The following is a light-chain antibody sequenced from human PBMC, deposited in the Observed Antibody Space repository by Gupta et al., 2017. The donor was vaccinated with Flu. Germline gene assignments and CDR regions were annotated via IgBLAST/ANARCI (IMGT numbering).Light chain of an antibody. CDR3: CSYAGSSTLV. J-gene: IGLJ3*02. CDR2: EVT. V-gene: IGLV2-23*02. CDR1: TSDVGSYNL. Sequence: QSALTQPASVSGSPGQSITISCTGSTSDVGSYNLASWYQQHPGKAPKVMIYEVTKRPSGVSNRFSGSKSGNTASLTISGLQAEDEAYYYCCSYAGSSTLVFGGGTKVTVL.